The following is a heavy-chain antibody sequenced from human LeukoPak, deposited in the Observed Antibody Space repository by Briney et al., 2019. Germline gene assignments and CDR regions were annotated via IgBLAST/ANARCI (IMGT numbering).Heavy chain of an antibody. CDR3: ARSRLGYCSGGACYASDY. Sequence: ASVKVSCKVSGYNFPGYYMHWVRQAPGQGLEWMGWINPTSGDTSYAQKFQGRVTMTRDTSISTAYMELSSLRSDDTAVYYCARSRLGYCSGGACYASDYWGQGTLVTVSS. CDR2: INPTSGDT. D-gene: IGHD2-15*01. J-gene: IGHJ4*02. CDR1: GYNFPGYY. V-gene: IGHV1-2*02.